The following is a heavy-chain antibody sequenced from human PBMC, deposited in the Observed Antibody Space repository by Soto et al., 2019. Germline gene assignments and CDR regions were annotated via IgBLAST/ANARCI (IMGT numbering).Heavy chain of an antibody. V-gene: IGHV3-30*18. J-gene: IGHJ6*02. CDR1: GFTFSSYG. CDR3: AKDVAFIVPAAANYYYGMDV. CDR2: ISYDGSNK. Sequence: GGSLRLSCAASGFTFSSYGMHWFRQAPGKGLEWVAVISYDGSNKYYADSVKGRFTISRDNSKNTLYLQINSLRAEDTAVYYCAKDVAFIVPAAANYYYGMDVWGQGTTVTVSS. D-gene: IGHD2-2*01.